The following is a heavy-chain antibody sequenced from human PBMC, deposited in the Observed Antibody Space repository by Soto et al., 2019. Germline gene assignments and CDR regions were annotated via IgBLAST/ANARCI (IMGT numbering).Heavy chain of an antibody. CDR1: GGSISSGGYY. CDR2: TYYSGST. J-gene: IGHJ4*02. V-gene: IGHV4-31*03. Sequence: QVQLQESGPGLVKPSQTLSLTCTVSGGSISSGGYYWSWIRQHPGKGLEWIVYTYYSGSTYYNPSLKSRVTISVDTSKNQFSLKLSSVTAADTAVYYCARETQYGSGSQTFDYWGQGTLVTVSS. CDR3: ARETQYGSGSQTFDY. D-gene: IGHD3-10*01.